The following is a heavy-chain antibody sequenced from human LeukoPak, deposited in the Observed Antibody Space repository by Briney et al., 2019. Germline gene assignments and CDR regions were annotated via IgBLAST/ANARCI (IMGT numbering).Heavy chain of an antibody. D-gene: IGHD3-9*01. V-gene: IGHV4-39*07. J-gene: IGHJ4*02. CDR3: ARARYDILTGYYPLDY. Sequence: SETLSLTCTVSGGSISSSSYYWGWLRQPPGKGLEWIGSIYYSGSTYYNPSLKSRVTISVDTSKNQFSLKLSSVTAADTAVYYCARARYDILTGYYPLDYWGQGTLVTVSS. CDR1: GGSISSSSYY. CDR2: IYYSGST.